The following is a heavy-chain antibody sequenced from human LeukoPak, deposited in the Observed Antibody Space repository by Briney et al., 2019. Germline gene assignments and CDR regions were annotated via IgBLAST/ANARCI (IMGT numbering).Heavy chain of an antibody. CDR1: GYTFTGYY. D-gene: IGHD3-10*01. Sequence: ASVKVSCKASGYTFTGYYIHWVRQAPGQGLEWRGWINPNSGGTKYAQKFQGRVTMTRDTSISTAYMELSRLRSDDTAVYYCARDIYGSGSCYDYWGQGTLVTVSS. CDR3: ARDIYGSGSCYDY. J-gene: IGHJ4*02. CDR2: INPNSGGT. V-gene: IGHV1-2*02.